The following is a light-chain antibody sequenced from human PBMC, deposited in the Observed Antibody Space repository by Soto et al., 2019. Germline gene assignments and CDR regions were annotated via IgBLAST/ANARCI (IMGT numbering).Light chain of an antibody. V-gene: IGKV1-5*03. Sequence: DIQMTQSPSTLSASVGDSVTITCRASPSISSWLAWYQQKPGKAPKLLIYKATSLESGVPSRFCGSGSGTEVTLTISSLQPDEFATYYCQQYNIYPTFGGGPKVEIK. CDR2: KAT. J-gene: IGKJ4*01. CDR1: PSISSW. CDR3: QQYNIYPT.